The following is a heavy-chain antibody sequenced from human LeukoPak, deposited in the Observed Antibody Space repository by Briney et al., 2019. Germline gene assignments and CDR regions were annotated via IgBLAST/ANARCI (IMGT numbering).Heavy chain of an antibody. CDR2: ISGSGGST. Sequence: GGSLRLSCAASGFTFSSYAMSWVRQAPGKGLEWVSAISGSGGSTYYADSVKGRFTISRDNSKNTLYLQMNSLRAEDTAVYYCAKDLVASSSWYRGDYWGQGTLVTVSS. V-gene: IGHV3-23*01. CDR3: AKDLVASSSWYRGDY. D-gene: IGHD6-13*01. J-gene: IGHJ4*02. CDR1: GFTFSSYA.